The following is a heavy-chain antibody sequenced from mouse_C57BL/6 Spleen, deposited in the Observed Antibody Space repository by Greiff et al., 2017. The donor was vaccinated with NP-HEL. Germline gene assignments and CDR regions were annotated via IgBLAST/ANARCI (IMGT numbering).Heavy chain of an antibody. D-gene: IGHD3-2*02. CDR2: IYPGDGDT. V-gene: IGHV1-80*01. Sequence: VMLVESGAELVKPGASVKISCKASGYAFSSYWMNWVKQRPGKGLEWIGQIYPGDGDTNYNGKFKGKATLTADKSSSTAYMQLSSLTSEDSAVYFCARGTAQAHAMDYWGQGTSVTVSS. J-gene: IGHJ4*01. CDR1: GYAFSSYW. CDR3: ARGTAQAHAMDY.